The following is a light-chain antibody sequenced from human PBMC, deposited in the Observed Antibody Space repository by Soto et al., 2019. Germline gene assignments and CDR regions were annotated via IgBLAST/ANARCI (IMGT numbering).Light chain of an antibody. V-gene: IGKV3-20*01. CDR2: GAS. J-gene: IGKJ1*01. CDR1: QSVSSNS. Sequence: EIVLTQSPGTLSLSPGERATLSCRPSQSVSSNSLAWYQQKPGQAPRLLIYGASSRATGIPDRFSGSGSGTDFTLTIRRLEPEDFAVYYCQQYGSSYPWTFGQGTKV. CDR3: QQYGSSYPWT.